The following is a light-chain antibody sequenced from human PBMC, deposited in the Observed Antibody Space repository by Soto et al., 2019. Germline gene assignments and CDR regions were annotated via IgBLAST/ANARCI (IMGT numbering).Light chain of an antibody. CDR3: QQSYSTLYT. V-gene: IGKV1-39*01. J-gene: IGKJ2*01. CDR2: AAS. Sequence: DIQMTQSPSSLSASVGDRVTITCRASQSISSYLNWYQRKPGKAPKLLIYAASSLQSGVPSRFSGSGSRTDLTLTISSLQPEDFATYYCQQSYSTLYTVGQGTRLEIK. CDR1: QSISSY.